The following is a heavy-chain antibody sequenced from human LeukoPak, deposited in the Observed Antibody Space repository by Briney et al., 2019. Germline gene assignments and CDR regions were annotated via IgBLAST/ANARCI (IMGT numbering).Heavy chain of an antibody. CDR1: GGTFSSYA. D-gene: IGHD2-2*01. CDR2: IIPIFGTA. CDR3: AKEGRYQLRVAAFDY. J-gene: IGHJ4*02. V-gene: IGHV1-69*05. Sequence: GSSVKVSCKASGGTFSSYAISWVRQAPGQGLEWMGGIIPIFGTANYAQKFQGRGTITTDESTSTAYMELSSLRSEDTAGHYCAKEGRYQLRVAAFDYWGQGTLVTVSS.